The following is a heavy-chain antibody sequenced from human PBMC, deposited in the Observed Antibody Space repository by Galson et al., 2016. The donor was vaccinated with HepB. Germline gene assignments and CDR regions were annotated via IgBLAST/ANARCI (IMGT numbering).Heavy chain of an antibody. CDR3: ARFRHQWAQVLHYYGLDV. CDR1: GGSLPGSY. D-gene: IGHD1-26*01. J-gene: IGHJ6*02. Sequence: SETLSLTCAVTGGSLPGSYWTWIRQPPGQWLEWIGEINHSGNTNYNPPRKRQPTTSVDTSKRQFSLKWTSLTAADAAIYYCARFRHQWAQVLHYYGLDVWGQGTTVTVSS. CDR2: INHSGNT. V-gene: IGHV4-34*01.